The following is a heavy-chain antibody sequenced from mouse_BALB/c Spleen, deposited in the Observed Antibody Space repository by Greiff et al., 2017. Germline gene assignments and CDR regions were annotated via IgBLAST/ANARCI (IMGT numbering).Heavy chain of an antibody. D-gene: IGHD6-5*01. CDR1: GYSFTGYY. CDR3: ARYAISTAFAD. J-gene: IGHJ3*01. CDR2: INPYNGAT. Sequence: EVQLQESGPELVKPGASVKISCKASGYSFTGYYMHWVKQSHVKSLEWIGRINPYNGATSYNQNFKDKASLTVDKSSSTAYMELHSLTSEDSAVYYCARYAISTAFADWGEGTLVTVSA. V-gene: IGHV1-31*01.